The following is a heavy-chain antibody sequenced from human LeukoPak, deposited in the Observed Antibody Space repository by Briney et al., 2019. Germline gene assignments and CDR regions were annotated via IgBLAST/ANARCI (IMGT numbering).Heavy chain of an antibody. Sequence: PGGSLRLSCAASGFSISNSAMSWVRQAPGKGLEWVSLIVASSGSTFYADSVKGWFTISRDSSKNTLYLQMNSLRAEDMAVYYCAKGAYDYIEMGYFDYWGQGTLVTVSS. D-gene: IGHD5-12*01. CDR2: IVASSGST. J-gene: IGHJ4*02. CDR3: AKGAYDYIEMGYFDY. V-gene: IGHV3-23*01. CDR1: GFSISNSA.